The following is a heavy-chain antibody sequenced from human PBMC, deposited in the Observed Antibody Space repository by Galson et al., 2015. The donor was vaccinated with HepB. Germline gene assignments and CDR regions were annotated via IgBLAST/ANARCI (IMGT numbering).Heavy chain of an antibody. CDR1: GFTFSTYA. J-gene: IGHJ4*02. CDR3: ARDVGTGSDGYYYRTSLDS. V-gene: IGHV3-30*04. Sequence: SLRLSCAASGFTFSTYAMHWVRRAPGKGLEWVAVISYDGSNNYYADSLKDRFTISRDNSKNTLYLQMNSLRAEDTAVYYCARDVGTGSDGYYYRTSLDSWGQGTLVTVSS. CDR2: ISYDGSNN. D-gene: IGHD3-22*01.